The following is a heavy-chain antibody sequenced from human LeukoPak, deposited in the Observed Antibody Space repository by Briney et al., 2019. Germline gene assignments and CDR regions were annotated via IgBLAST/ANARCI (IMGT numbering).Heavy chain of an antibody. Sequence: GGSLRLSCAASGFTFSGSAMHWVRQASGKGLEWVGRIRSKANSYATAYAASVKGRFTISRDDSKNTAYLQMNSLKTEDTAVYCCTSYGGNLTGHWGQGTLVTVSS. V-gene: IGHV3-73*01. CDR2: IRSKANSYAT. CDR1: GFTFSGSA. D-gene: IGHD4-23*01. CDR3: TSYGGNLTGH. J-gene: IGHJ4*02.